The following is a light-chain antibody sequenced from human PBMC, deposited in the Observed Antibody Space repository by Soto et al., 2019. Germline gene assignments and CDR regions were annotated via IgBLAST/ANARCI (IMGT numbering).Light chain of an antibody. CDR2: DAS. CDR1: QSVSSD. J-gene: IGKJ5*01. CDR3: QQRSNWPPIT. V-gene: IGKV3-11*01. Sequence: IVMTHSPATLSVSPRERATLSCRASQSVSSDLAWYHQKPGQAPRLLIYDASNRATGIPARFSGSGSGTDFTLTISSLEPEDFAVYYCQQRSNWPPITFGQGTRLEI.